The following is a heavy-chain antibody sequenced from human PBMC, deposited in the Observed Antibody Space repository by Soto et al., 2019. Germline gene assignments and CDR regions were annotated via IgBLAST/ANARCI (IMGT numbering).Heavy chain of an antibody. V-gene: IGHV2-5*01. CDR1: GFSLTSGVVG. J-gene: IGHJ6*02. CDR2: IYWNDEQ. CDR3: AHRLPGPSGYDV. D-gene: IGHD6-13*01. Sequence: QITLKESGPTLVKPTQTLTLTCTFSGFSLTSGVVGVGWIRQPPGEALEWLALIYWNDEQYYKPSLRNRLTLTRDTSKNQVVLTMTNMDPVDTATYYCAHRLPGPSGYDVWGQGTTVTVSS.